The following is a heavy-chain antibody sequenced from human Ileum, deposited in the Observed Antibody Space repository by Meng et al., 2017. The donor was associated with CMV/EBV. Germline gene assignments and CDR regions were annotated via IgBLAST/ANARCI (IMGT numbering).Heavy chain of an antibody. V-gene: IGHV3-23*01. J-gene: IGHJ4*02. CDR2: VSESGGTT. D-gene: IGHD6-13*01. Sequence: GESLKISCTASGFTFSNYAMSWVRQAPGKGLEWVSAVSESGGTTNYADSVKGRFTISRDNSKKMVYLQMRGLRGEDTAVYYCARGVGWSSWPFDFWGRGTLVTVSS. CDR3: ARGVGWSSWPFDF. CDR1: GFTFSNYA.